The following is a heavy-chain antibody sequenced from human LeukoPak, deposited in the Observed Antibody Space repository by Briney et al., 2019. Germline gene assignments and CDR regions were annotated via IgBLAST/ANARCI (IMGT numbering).Heavy chain of an antibody. CDR2: IKPDGSDT. CDR1: DFTFTNSW. CDR3: VRGTRLADR. D-gene: IGHD1-7*01. Sequence: GGSLRLSCVASDFTFTNSWLSWVRQAPGNGLEWVADIKPDGSDTGYVDSVKGRLTISRDNAKNSLYLQMDSLRVEDTAVYYCVRGTRLADRWGQGTLVTVSS. V-gene: IGHV3-7*01. J-gene: IGHJ5*02.